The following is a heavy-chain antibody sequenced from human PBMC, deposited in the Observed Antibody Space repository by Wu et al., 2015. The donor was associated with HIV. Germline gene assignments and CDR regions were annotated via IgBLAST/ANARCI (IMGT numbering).Heavy chain of an antibody. J-gene: IGHJ3*02. CDR1: GYTFIGYY. D-gene: IGHD7-27*01. CDR2: INPNSGGT. CDR3: ARNWGNEMRKVLNAFDI. Sequence: QVQLVQSGAEVKKPGASVKVSCKASGYTFIGYYMHWVRQAPGQGLEWMGWINPNSGGTIYAQKFQGRVTMTRDTSISTAYMELSRLRYDDTAIYYCARNWGNEMRKVLNAFDIWGQGTMVTVSS. V-gene: IGHV1-2*02.